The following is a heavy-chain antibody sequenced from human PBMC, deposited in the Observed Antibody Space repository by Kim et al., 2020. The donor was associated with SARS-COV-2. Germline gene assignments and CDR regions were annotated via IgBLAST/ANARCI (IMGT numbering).Heavy chain of an antibody. V-gene: IGHV3-30-3*01. CDR3: ARDGSVQLWFEGGYFDY. J-gene: IGHJ4*02. D-gene: IGHD5-18*01. CDR2: ISYDGSNK. Sequence: GGSLRLSCAASGFTFSSYAMHWVRQAPGKGLEWVAVISYDGSNKHYAAPVKGRFTISRDNSKNTLYLQMNSLSAEDTAVYYCARDGSVQLWFEGGYFDYWGPGTLVTVSS. CDR1: GFTFSSYA.